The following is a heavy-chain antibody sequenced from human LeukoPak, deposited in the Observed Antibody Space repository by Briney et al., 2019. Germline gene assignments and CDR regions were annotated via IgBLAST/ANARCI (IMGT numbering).Heavy chain of an antibody. V-gene: IGHV3-48*01. J-gene: IGHJ4*02. CDR2: ISSSSSTI. CDR1: GFTFSSYS. CDR3: ARDTIFGVVTALDY. Sequence: GGSLRLSCAASGFTFSSYSMNWVRQAPGKGLEWVSYISSSSSTIYYADSVKGRFTISRDNAKNSLYLQMNSLRAEDTAVYYCARDTIFGVVTALDYWGQGTLVTVSS. D-gene: IGHD3-3*01.